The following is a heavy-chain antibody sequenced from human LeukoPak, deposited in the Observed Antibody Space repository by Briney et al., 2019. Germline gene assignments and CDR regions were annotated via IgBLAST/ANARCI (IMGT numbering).Heavy chain of an antibody. CDR3: AKLDGIAGLDY. J-gene: IGHJ4*02. V-gene: IGHV3-48*03. CDR1: GFTFSIYE. Sequence: GGSLRLSCAASGFTFSIYEMNWVRQAPGKGLEWLSYIGSSGRTIYYAVSVKGRFTISRDNAKNSLYLQMNSLRVEDTAVYYCAKLDGIAGLDYWGQGTLVTVSS. CDR2: IGSSGRTI. D-gene: IGHD6-13*01.